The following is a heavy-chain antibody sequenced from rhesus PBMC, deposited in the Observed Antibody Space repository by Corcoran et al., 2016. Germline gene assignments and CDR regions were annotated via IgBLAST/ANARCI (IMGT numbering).Heavy chain of an antibody. V-gene: IGHV1S2*01. CDR3: AREGYSNYVDFDY. CDR2: INPYNGNT. J-gene: IGHJ4*01. CDR1: GYTFTDYY. D-gene: IGHD4-23*01. Sequence: QVQLVQSGAEVKKPGSSVKVSCKASGYTFTDYYMHWVRQAPRQGLEWIGWINPYNGNTNYAQKFQGRVNMTRDTSTSTAYMELSSLRSEDTAVYYCAREGYSNYVDFDYWGQGVLVTVSS.